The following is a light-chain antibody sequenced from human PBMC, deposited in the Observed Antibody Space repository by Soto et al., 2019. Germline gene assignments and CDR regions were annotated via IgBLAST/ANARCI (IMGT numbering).Light chain of an antibody. CDR1: GSNIGAGYD. Sequence: QSVLTQPPSVSGAPGQRVTMSCTGSGSNIGAGYDVHWYQRLPGTAPKVLIYSNNNRPSGVPDRFSGSKSGTSASLAITGLQAEDEADYYCQSYDSSLSGSYVFGTGTKLTVL. J-gene: IGLJ1*01. V-gene: IGLV1-40*01. CDR2: SNN. CDR3: QSYDSSLSGSYV.